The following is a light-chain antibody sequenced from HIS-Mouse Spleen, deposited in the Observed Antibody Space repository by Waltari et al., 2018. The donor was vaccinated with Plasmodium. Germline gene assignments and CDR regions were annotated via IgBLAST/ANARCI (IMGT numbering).Light chain of an antibody. J-gene: IGLJ3*02. CDR3: YSTDSSGNHRV. V-gene: IGLV3-10*01. CDR2: EDS. Sequence: SSQLTQPPSVSVSPGQTARITCSGDALPKKSASWYQQKSGQAPVLVIYEDSKRPSGIPERFSGSSSGTMATLTISGAQVEDEADYYCYSTDSSGNHRVFGGGTKLTVL. CDR1: ALPKKS.